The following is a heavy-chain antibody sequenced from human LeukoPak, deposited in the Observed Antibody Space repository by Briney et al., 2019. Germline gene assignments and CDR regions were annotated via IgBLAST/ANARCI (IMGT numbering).Heavy chain of an antibody. CDR3: ARGVGADY. V-gene: IGHV1-8*02. D-gene: IGHD1-26*01. J-gene: IGHJ4*02. CDR1: GYTFTGYY. Sequence: GASVKVSCKASGYTFTGYYMHWVRQATGQGLEWMGWMNPNSGNTGYAQKSQGRVTMTRNTSISTAYLELSSLRSEDTAVSYCARGVGADYWGQGTLVTVSS. CDR2: MNPNSGNT.